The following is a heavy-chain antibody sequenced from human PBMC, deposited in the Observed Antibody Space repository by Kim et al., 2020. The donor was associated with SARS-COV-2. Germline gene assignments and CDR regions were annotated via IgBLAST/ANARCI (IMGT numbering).Heavy chain of an antibody. Sequence: GGSLRLSCAASGFTVSSNYMSWVRQAPGKGLEWVSVIYSGGSTYYADSVKGRFTISRDNSKNTLYLQMNSLRAEDTAVYYCARDPDYGGNYGMDVWGQGTTVTVSS. CDR2: IYSGGST. CDR1: GFTVSSNY. D-gene: IGHD4-17*01. V-gene: IGHV3-66*01. CDR3: ARDPDYGGNYGMDV. J-gene: IGHJ6*02.